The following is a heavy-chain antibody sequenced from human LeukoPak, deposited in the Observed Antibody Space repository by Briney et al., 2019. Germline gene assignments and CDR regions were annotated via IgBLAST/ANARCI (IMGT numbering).Heavy chain of an antibody. CDR2: ISHSGST. D-gene: IGHD6-6*01. CDR3: ARGRVYTSSSPLDY. J-gene: IGHJ4*02. V-gene: IGHV4-34*01. Sequence: SETLSLTCTVSGGSISGYYWSWIRQPPGKGLEWIGEISHSGSTNYSPSLKSRVTISVDTSKNQISLKLTSVTAADTAVYYCARGRVYTSSSPLDYWGQGTLVTVSS. CDR1: GGSISGYY.